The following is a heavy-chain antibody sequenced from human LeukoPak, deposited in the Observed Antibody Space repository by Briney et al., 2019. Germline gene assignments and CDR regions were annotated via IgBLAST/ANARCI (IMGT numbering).Heavy chain of an antibody. CDR1: GFSLSTSGVG. V-gene: IGHV2-5*02. J-gene: IGHJ5*02. CDR3: AHSYYFGSRSYYNVWLAP. Sequence: SGPTLVNPTQTLTLTCTFSGFSLSTSGVGVGWIRQPPGKALQWLALIYWDDEKYYSPSLKSRLSISRDTSRNQVVLTMTNMDPLDTGTYFCAHSYYFGSRSYYNVWLAPWGLGTLVSASS. D-gene: IGHD3-10*01. CDR2: IYWDDEK.